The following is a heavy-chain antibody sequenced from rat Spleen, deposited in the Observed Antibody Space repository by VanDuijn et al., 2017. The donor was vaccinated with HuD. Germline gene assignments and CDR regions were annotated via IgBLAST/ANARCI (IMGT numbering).Heavy chain of an antibody. Sequence: EVQLVESGGGLVQPGRSMKLSCTGSGFTFRNYVMAWVRQAPKKGLEWVATIIYDGSRTYYRDSVKGRFTISRDNAKSSLYLQMDSLRSEDTATYYCTRPPYNNHFDYWGQGVMVTVSS. CDR1: GFTFRNYV. V-gene: IGHV5-7*01. CDR2: IIYDGSRT. CDR3: TRPPYNNHFDY. D-gene: IGHD1-10*01. J-gene: IGHJ2*01.